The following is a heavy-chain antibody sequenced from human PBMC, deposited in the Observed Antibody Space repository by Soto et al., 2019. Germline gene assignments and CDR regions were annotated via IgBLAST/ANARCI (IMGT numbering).Heavy chain of an antibody. CDR1: GLTFSSYW. V-gene: IGHV3-74*01. Sequence: EVQLVESGGGLVQPGGSLRLSCAASGLTFSSYWMHWVRQAPGKGLVWVSRINSDGSSTTYADSVKGRFTISRDNAKNTLYLQMNSLRAEDTAVYYCVRVPTGGYAFSLDDYWGQGTLVTVSS. CDR3: VRVPTGGYAFSLDDY. J-gene: IGHJ4*02. CDR2: INSDGSST. D-gene: IGHD5-12*01.